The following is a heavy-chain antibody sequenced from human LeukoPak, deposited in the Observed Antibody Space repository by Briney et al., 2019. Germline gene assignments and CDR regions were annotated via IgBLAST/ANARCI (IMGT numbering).Heavy chain of an antibody. CDR2: IYYSGST. Sequence: SETLSLTCTVSGGSISSSSHFWGWIRQPPGKGLEWIGNIYYSGSTYYNPSLKSRVTISVDTSQNQFSLKLNSVTAADTAVYYCAREGGAAALDYWGQGTLVTVSS. CDR1: GGSISSSSHF. D-gene: IGHD6-13*01. V-gene: IGHV4-39*07. CDR3: AREGGAAALDY. J-gene: IGHJ4*02.